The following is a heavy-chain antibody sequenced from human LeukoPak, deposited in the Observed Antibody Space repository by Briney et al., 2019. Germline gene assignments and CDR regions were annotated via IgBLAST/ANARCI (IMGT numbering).Heavy chain of an antibody. D-gene: IGHD3-3*01. CDR1: GFTFSSYA. CDR2: ISSNGGST. Sequence: PGGSLRLSCAASGFTFSSYAMHWVRQAPGKGLEYVSAISSNGGSTYYANSVKGRFTISRDNSKNTLYLQMGSLRAEDMAVYYCARGPSTIFGVVIIPDAFDIWGQGTMVTVSS. CDR3: ARGPSTIFGVVIIPDAFDI. J-gene: IGHJ3*02. V-gene: IGHV3-64*01.